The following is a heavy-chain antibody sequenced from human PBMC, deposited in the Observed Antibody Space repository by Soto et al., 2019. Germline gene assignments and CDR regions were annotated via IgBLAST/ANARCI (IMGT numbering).Heavy chain of an antibody. V-gene: IGHV1-8*01. CDR2: MTPNSGNT. Sequence: GASVKVSCKASGYNFIDYDINWVRQSTGQGLEWMGWMTPNSGNTGYAQKFQGRVTLTRDTSIGAAYMELSSLKSEDTAVYYCARNPYGSGLFDPWGQGTLVTVSS. J-gene: IGHJ5*02. D-gene: IGHD6-19*01. CDR3: ARNPYGSGLFDP. CDR1: GYNFIDYD.